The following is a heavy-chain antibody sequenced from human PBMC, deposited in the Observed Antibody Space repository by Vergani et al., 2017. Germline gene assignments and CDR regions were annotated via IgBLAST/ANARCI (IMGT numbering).Heavy chain of an antibody. Sequence: QVQLVQSGAEVKKPGASVKVSCKASGYTFTSYYMHWVRQAPGQGLEWMGIINPSGGSTSYAQKFQGRVTMTRDTSTSTVYMELSSLRSEDTAVYYCARDRDSSGWYRRSYYVDYWGQGTLVTVSS. CDR2: INPSGGST. V-gene: IGHV1-46*01. D-gene: IGHD6-19*01. CDR3: ARDRDSSGWYRRSYYVDY. CDR1: GYTFTSYY. J-gene: IGHJ4*02.